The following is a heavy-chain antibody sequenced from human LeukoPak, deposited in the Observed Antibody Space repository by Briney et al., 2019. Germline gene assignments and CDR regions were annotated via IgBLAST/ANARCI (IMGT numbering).Heavy chain of an antibody. D-gene: IGHD6-19*01. CDR2: IYYSGST. V-gene: IGHV4-59*08. Sequence: PSETLSLTCTVSGGSISSDYWSWIRQPPGKGLEWIGYIYYSGSTNYNPSLKSRVTISVDTSKNQFSLKLSSVTAADTAVYYCARRFRSGWYLGFFDYWGQGTLVTVSS. CDR1: GGSISSDY. CDR3: ARRFRSGWYLGFFDY. J-gene: IGHJ4*02.